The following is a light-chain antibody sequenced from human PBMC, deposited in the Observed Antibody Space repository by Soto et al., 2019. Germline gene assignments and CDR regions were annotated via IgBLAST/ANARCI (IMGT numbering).Light chain of an antibody. Sequence: EIVLTQSPGTLSLSPGEGATLSCRASQSVSSSYLAWYQQKPGQAPRLLIYGASSRATGIPDRFSGSGSGTEFTLTISSLQSEDFAVYCCQQYNQWPLTFGQGTKVDI. V-gene: IGKV3-20*01. CDR1: QSVSSSY. J-gene: IGKJ1*01. CDR2: GAS. CDR3: QQYNQWPLT.